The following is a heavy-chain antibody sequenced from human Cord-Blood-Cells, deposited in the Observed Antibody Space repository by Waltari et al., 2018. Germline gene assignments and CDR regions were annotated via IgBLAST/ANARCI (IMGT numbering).Heavy chain of an antibody. CDR2: ISWNSCSI. J-gene: IGHJ4*02. CDR3: AQRYDFWSGLGD. D-gene: IGHD3-3*01. CDR1: GFTCASYA. Sequence: HLVDSGGRLVQPARSRRLSCAASGFTCASYAITWDRQAPGKGLEWVSGISWNSCSIGYADSVKGRFTISRDNAKNSLYLQMKSMRAEDTALYYCAQRYDFWSGLGDWGQGTLVTVS. V-gene: IGHV3-9*01.